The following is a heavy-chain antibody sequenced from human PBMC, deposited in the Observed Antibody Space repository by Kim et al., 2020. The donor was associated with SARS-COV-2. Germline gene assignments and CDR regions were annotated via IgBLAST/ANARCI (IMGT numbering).Heavy chain of an antibody. V-gene: IGHV1-8*01. D-gene: IGHD3-22*01. J-gene: IGHJ4*02. Sequence: AQKFQGRVTMTRNTSISTAYMELSSLRSEDTAVYYCARDGYYYDSSGYYNYWGQGTLVTVSS. CDR3: ARDGYYYDSSGYYNY.